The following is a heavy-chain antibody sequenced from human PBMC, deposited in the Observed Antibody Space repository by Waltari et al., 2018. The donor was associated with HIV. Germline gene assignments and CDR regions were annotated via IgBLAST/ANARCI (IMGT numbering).Heavy chain of an antibody. J-gene: IGHJ6*02. D-gene: IGHD2-8*01. CDR3: ALYGFGPRYYGMDV. V-gene: IGHV3-73*01. Sequence: EVQLVESGGGLVQPGGSLKVSCAASGFTFSDSHIHWVRQASGRGLEGVGRITSKGDKYATAYAASVKGRFTISRDDSKNTADLQMNSLKTEDTAIYYCALYGFGPRYYGMDVWGQGTTVTVSS. CDR2: ITSKGDKYAT. CDR1: GFTFSDSH.